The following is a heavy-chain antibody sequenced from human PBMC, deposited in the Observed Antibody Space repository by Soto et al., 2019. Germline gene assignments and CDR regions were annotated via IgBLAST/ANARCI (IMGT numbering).Heavy chain of an antibody. Sequence: PGGSLRLSCAASGFTFSSYAMHWVRQAPGKGLEWVAVISYDGSNKYYADSVKGRFTISRDNSKNTLYLQMNSLRAEDTAVYYCARERGRIAVAEAMVAFDIWGQGTMVTVSS. V-gene: IGHV3-30-3*01. CDR1: GFTFSSYA. CDR2: ISYDGSNK. J-gene: IGHJ3*02. CDR3: ARERGRIAVAEAMVAFDI. D-gene: IGHD6-19*01.